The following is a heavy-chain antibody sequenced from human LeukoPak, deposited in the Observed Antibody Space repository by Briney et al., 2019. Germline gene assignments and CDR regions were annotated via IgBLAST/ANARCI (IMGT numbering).Heavy chain of an antibody. Sequence: SETLSLTCTVSGGSVSSGSYYWSWIRQPPGKGLEWIGYIYYSGSTNYNPSLKSRVTISVDTSKNQFSLKLSSVTAADTAVYYRARDLRTGEIDYWGQGTLVTVSS. CDR2: IYYSGST. V-gene: IGHV4-61*01. CDR1: GGSVSSGSYY. CDR3: ARDLRTGEIDY. J-gene: IGHJ4*02. D-gene: IGHD7-27*01.